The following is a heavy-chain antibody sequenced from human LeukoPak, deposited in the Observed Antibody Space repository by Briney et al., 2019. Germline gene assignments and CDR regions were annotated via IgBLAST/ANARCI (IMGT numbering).Heavy chain of an antibody. CDR3: ARVMVPAASLAFDI. Sequence: SETLSLTCAVSGGSISSGGYSWSWIRQPPGTGLEWLGYIYHSGSTYYNPSLKSRVTISVDRSKNQFSLKLSSVTAADTAVYYCARVMVPAASLAFDIWGQGTMVTVSS. J-gene: IGHJ3*02. D-gene: IGHD2-2*01. V-gene: IGHV4-30-2*01. CDR2: IYHSGST. CDR1: GGSISSGGYS.